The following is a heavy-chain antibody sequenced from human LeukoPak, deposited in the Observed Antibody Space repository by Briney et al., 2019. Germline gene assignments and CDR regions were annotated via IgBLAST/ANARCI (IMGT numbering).Heavy chain of an antibody. V-gene: IGHV4-34*01. CDR1: DGSFSGYY. CDR3: ARGAGEQQL. CDR2: IHHSGST. J-gene: IGHJ4*02. D-gene: IGHD6-13*01. Sequence: PWETLSLTCAVSDGSFSGYYWSWIRQPPGKGLEWIGEIHHSGSTNYNPSLKSRVTISVDTSKNQFSLKLSSVTAADTAVHYCARGAGEQQLWGQGTLVTVSS.